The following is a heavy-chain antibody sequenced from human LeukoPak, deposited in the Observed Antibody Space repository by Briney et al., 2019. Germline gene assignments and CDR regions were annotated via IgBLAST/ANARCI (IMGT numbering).Heavy chain of an antibody. CDR1: GFTFSNYN. Sequence: GGSLRLSCAASGFTFSNYNMNWVRQAPGKGLEWVSSISSSSSYIYYADSVKGRFTISRDNAKNSLYLQMNSLRAEDTAVYYCARGRIAVAGRFDYWGQGTLVTVSS. CDR3: ARGRIAVAGRFDY. D-gene: IGHD6-19*01. CDR2: ISSSSSYI. J-gene: IGHJ4*02. V-gene: IGHV3-21*01.